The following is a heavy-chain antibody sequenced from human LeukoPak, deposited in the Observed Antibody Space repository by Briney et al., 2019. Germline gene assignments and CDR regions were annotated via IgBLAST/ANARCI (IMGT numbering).Heavy chain of an antibody. Sequence: QSGGSLRLSCAASGFTFSSYAMSWVRQAPGKGLEWVSAISGSGGSTYYADSVKGRFTISRDNSKNTLYLQMNSLRAEDTAVYYCAKDLERELLRNWFDPWGQGTLVTVSS. CDR1: GFTFSSYA. V-gene: IGHV3-23*01. CDR2: ISGSGGST. D-gene: IGHD1-26*01. CDR3: AKDLERELLRNWFDP. J-gene: IGHJ5*02.